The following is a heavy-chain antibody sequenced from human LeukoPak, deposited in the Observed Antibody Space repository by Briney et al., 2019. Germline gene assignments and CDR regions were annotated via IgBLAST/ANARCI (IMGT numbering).Heavy chain of an antibody. V-gene: IGHV3-30*04. CDR1: GFTFSSYA. D-gene: IGHD2-15*01. Sequence: PGGSLRLSCAASGFTFSSYAMHWVRQAPGKGLEWVAVTSYDGSHIYYPDSVKGRFTISRDNPKNTLYLQMNSLGPEDTALYYCARGRDYCSDYWGQGTLVIVSS. J-gene: IGHJ4*02. CDR3: ARGRDYCSDY. CDR2: TSYDGSHI.